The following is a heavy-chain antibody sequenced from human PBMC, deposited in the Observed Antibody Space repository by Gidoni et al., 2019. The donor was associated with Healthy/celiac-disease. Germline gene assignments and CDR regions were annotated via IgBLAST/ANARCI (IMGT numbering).Heavy chain of an antibody. D-gene: IGHD3-10*01. CDR2: IYYSGST. CDR1: GGSISSYY. Sequence: QVQLQESGPGLVKPSETLSLTCTVAGGSISSYYWSWIRQPPGKGLEWIGYIYYSGSTNYNPSLKSRVTTSVDTSKNQFSLKLSSVTAADTAVYYCAREGSSRPFDIWGQGTMVTVSS. CDR3: AREGSSRPFDI. V-gene: IGHV4-59*01. J-gene: IGHJ3*02.